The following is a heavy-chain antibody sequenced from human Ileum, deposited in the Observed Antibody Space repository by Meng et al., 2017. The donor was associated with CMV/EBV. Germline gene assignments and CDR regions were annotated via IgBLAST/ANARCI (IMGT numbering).Heavy chain of an antibody. CDR2: INASGSST. CDR3: AREMASTYFFDY. V-gene: IGHV1-46*01. Sequence: SCKSSGYTFTSYCMRWVRQAAGQGLGWMGIINASGSSTTYAQRLRSRVTVTRDTSTSTVYMDLSSLASEDTALYYCAREMASTYFFDYWGQGTLVTVSS. CDR1: GYTFTSYC. D-gene: IGHD5-24*01. J-gene: IGHJ4*02.